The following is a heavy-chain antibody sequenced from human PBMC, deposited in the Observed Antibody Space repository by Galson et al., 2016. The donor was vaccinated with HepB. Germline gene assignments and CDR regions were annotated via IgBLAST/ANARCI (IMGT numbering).Heavy chain of an antibody. CDR1: GGSIRSSNW. J-gene: IGHJ3*02. V-gene: IGHV4-4*02. CDR3: ARSLWFGELLSGLVPQNDAFDI. D-gene: IGHD3-10*01. Sequence: SETLSLTCAVSGGSIRSSNWWGWVRQHPGKGLEWIGEIHHSGSTTYDPSLKSRVTISLDKSKNQLSLKLNFVTAADTAVYFCARSLWFGELLSGLVPQNDAFDIWGQGTMVTVSS. CDR2: IHHSGST.